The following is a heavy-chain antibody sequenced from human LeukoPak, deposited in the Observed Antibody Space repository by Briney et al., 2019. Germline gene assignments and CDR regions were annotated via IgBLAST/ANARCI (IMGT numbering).Heavy chain of an antibody. CDR1: GGTFSSYA. Sequence: ASVKVSCKASGGTFSSYAISWVRQAPGQGLEWMGGIFPIFGTANYAQKFQGRVTITADESTSTAYMELSSLRSEDTAVYYCARQPRSGKLGGYWGQGTLVTVSS. D-gene: IGHD2-15*01. CDR2: IFPIFGTA. V-gene: IGHV1-69*13. J-gene: IGHJ4*02. CDR3: ARQPRSGKLGGY.